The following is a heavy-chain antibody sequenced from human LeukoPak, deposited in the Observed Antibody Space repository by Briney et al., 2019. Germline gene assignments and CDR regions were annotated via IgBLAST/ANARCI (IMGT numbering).Heavy chain of an antibody. D-gene: IGHD6-13*01. Sequence: GGSLRLSCAASGFTFSSYAMSWVRQAPGKGLEWVSAISGSGGSTYYADSVKGRFAISRDNSKNTLYLQMNSLRAEDTAVYYCAYGPSGYSSSWYPNWGQGTLVTVSS. J-gene: IGHJ4*02. CDR2: ISGSGGST. CDR1: GFTFSSYA. V-gene: IGHV3-23*01. CDR3: AYGPSGYSSSWYPN.